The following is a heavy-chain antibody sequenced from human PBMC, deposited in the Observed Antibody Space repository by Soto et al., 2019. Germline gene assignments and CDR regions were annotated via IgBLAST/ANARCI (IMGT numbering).Heavy chain of an antibody. CDR2: IYYSGST. D-gene: IGHD4-4*01. CDR3: ARGTDYSVEDQTFYY. V-gene: IGHV4-59*01. Sequence: SETLSLTCTVSGGPLSSYYWSWIRQPPGKGLEWIGYIYYSGSTNYNPSVKRRVTISVDTSKNQFSLKLSSVTAADTAVYYCARGTDYSVEDQTFYYWGQGTLVTVSS. CDR1: GGPLSSYY. J-gene: IGHJ4*02.